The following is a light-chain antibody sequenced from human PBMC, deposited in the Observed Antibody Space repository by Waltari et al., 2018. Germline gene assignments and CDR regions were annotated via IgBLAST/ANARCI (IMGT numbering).Light chain of an antibody. J-gene: IGKJ5*01. CDR3: QQANTFPS. Sequence: DIQMTQSPSIVSAFVGDRLAITCRASQDIGNWLAWYQHKPGEAPKLLIYGASSLQSGVPSRFTGSRSGTVFTLTIDNLQPEDFATYYCQQANTFPSFGQGTRLEIK. V-gene: IGKV1-12*02. CDR2: GAS. CDR1: QDIGNW.